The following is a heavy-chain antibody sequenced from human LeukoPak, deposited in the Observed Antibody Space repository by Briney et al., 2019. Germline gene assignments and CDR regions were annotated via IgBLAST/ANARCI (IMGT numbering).Heavy chain of an antibody. D-gene: IGHD3-10*01. CDR1: GFIFSNYW. CDR2: IKQDGSEK. Sequence: GGSLRLSCSASGFIFSNYWMTWVRQAPGKGLEWVANIKQDGSEKYYVDSVKGRFTISRDNAKKSLYLQMNSLRAEDTAVYYCAKGSSSGRPYFFDYWGQGTLVTVSS. V-gene: IGHV3-7*05. J-gene: IGHJ4*02. CDR3: AKGSSSGRPYFFDY.